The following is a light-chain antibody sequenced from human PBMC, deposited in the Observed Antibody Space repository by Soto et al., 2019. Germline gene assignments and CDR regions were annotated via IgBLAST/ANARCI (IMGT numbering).Light chain of an antibody. CDR2: DVI. CDR1: SSDVGGYDY. V-gene: IGLV2-14*03. CDR3: SSYTSTSSYVL. J-gene: IGLJ2*01. Sequence: QSALTQPASVSGSPGQSITISCTGTSSDVGGYDYVSWYQQHPGKAPKLMIYDVIKRPSGVSNRFSGSKSGNTASLTISGLQAEDDADYFCSSYTSTSSYVLFGGGTKLTVL.